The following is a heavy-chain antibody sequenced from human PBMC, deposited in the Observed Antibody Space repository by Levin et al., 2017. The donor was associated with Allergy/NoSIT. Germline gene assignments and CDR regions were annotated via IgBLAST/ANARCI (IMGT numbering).Heavy chain of an antibody. D-gene: IGHD3-10*02. CDR1: GYTFSTYY. J-gene: IGHJ4*02. V-gene: IGHV1-46*01. Sequence: ASVKVSCKASGYTFSTYYLHWVRQARGQGLEWMGVIDPAGGDANYAQNFQGRLTVTRDASTRTVYMELTRLRSEDTAVYYCARDGDYNVLTGTPGYWGQGTLVTVSS. CDR3: ARDGDYNVLTGTPGY. CDR2: IDPAGGDA.